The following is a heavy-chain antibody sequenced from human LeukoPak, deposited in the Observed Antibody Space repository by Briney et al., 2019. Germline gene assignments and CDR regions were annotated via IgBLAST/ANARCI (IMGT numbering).Heavy chain of an antibody. J-gene: IGHJ5*02. CDR2: IYTSGST. Sequence: SETLSLTCTVSGGSISSYYWSWIRQPAGKGLEWIGRIYTSGSTTYNPSLKSRVTMSVDTSKNQFSLKLSSVTAADTAVYYCARTWGSSSRNWFDPWGQGTRVTVSS. D-gene: IGHD6-6*01. V-gene: IGHV4-4*07. CDR3: ARTWGSSSRNWFDP. CDR1: GGSISSYY.